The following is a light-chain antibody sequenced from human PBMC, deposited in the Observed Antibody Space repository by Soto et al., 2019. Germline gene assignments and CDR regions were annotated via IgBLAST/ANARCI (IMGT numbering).Light chain of an antibody. CDR1: QSISSW. Sequence: DIQMTQSPSTLSASVVDRVTITCRASQSISSWLAWYQQKPGKAPKLLIYDASSLESGVPSRFSGSGSGTEFTLTISSLQPDDFATYYCQQYNSYSFGPGTKVDNK. J-gene: IGKJ3*01. V-gene: IGKV1-5*01. CDR2: DAS. CDR3: QQYNSYS.